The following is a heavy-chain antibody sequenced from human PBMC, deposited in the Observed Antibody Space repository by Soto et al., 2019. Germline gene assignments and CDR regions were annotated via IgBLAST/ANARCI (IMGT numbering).Heavy chain of an antibody. D-gene: IGHD5-18*01. Sequence: EVQLVESGGGLVQPGGSLKLSCAASGFTFSGSAMHWVRQASGKGLEWVGRIRSKANSYATAYAASVKGRFTISRDGSKNTAYLQMNSLKTEDTAVYYCTTQVDTASIDYWGQGTLVTVSS. CDR3: TTQVDTASIDY. CDR2: IRSKANSYAT. V-gene: IGHV3-73*01. CDR1: GFTFSGSA. J-gene: IGHJ4*02.